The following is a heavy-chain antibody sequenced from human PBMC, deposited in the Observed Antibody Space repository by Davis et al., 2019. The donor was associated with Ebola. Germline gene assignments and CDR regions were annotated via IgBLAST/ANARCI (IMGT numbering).Heavy chain of an antibody. J-gene: IGHJ6*02. D-gene: IGHD5-18*01. CDR3: ARGGYSYGYNYYYGMDV. Sequence: MPSETLSLTCTVSGGSISSYYWSWIRQHPGKGLEWIGYIYYSGSTYYNPSLKSRVTISVDTSKNQFSLKLSSVTAADTAVYYCARGGYSYGYNYYYGMDVWGQGTTVTVSS. CDR2: IYYSGST. CDR1: GGSISSYY. V-gene: IGHV4-59*06.